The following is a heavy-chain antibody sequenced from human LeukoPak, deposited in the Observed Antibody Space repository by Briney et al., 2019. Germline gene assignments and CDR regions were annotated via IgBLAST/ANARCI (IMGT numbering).Heavy chain of an antibody. J-gene: IGHJ4*02. CDR2: VYYSGST. CDR3: ARGDSGSFSQFDC. D-gene: IGHD1-26*01. CDR1: GGSISSSSYY. V-gene: IGHV4-61*05. Sequence: SETLSLTCTVSGGSISSSSYYWGWIRQPPGKGLEWIGYVYYSGSTNYNPSLKSRVTISVDTSKNQFSLKLTSVTAADTAVYYCARGDSGSFSQFDCWGQGTLVTVSS.